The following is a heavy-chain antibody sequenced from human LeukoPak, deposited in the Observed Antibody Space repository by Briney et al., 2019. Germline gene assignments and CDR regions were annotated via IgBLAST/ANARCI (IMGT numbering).Heavy chain of an antibody. CDR3: ARGSGYEGGYYFDY. CDR2: INPNSGGT. D-gene: IGHD5-12*01. CDR1: GYTFTGYY. Sequence: GASVKVSCKASGYTFTGYYMHWVRQAPGQGLEWMGWINPNSGGTNYAQKFQGRVTMTRDTSISTAYMELSRLRSDDTAVYYCARGSGYEGGYYFDYWGQGTLVTVSS. V-gene: IGHV1-2*02. J-gene: IGHJ4*02.